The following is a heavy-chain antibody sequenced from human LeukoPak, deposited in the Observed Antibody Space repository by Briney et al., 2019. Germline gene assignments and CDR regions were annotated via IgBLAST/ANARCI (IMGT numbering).Heavy chain of an antibody. J-gene: IGHJ4*02. CDR3: ARVRGDSPYSFDY. V-gene: IGHV4-39*07. CDR1: GGSISSFSYY. CDR2: IYYSGST. D-gene: IGHD2-21*02. Sequence: SETLSLTCTVSGGSISSFSYYWGWIRQPPGRGLEWIGTIYYSGSTYYNPSLKSRVTISTDTSKNQLSLNLRSVTAADTAVYYCARVRGDSPYSFDYWGQGTLVTVSS.